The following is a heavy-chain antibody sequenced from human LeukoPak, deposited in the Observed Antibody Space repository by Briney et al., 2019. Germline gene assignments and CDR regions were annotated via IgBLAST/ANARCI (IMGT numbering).Heavy chain of an antibody. D-gene: IGHD3-9*01. V-gene: IGHV4-34*01. J-gene: IGHJ4*02. Sequence: NPSETLSLTCAVYGGSFSGYYWSWIRQPPGKGLEWIGEINHSGSTNYNPSLKSRVTISVDTSKNQFSLKLSSVTAADTAVYYCARGKRVRYFDWLLWFDYWGQGTLVTVSS. CDR3: ARGKRVRYFDWLLWFDY. CDR1: GGSFSGYY. CDR2: INHSGST.